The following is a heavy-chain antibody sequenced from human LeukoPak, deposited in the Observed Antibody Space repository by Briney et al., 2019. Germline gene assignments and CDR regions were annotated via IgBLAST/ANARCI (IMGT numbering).Heavy chain of an antibody. CDR2: VNEDGSRI. Sequence: GGSLRLSCEALGFPFISYAMNWVRQAPGKGLVWVARVNEDGSRIDHADSVRGRFTISRDITKSTLFLQMNSLRVEDSAIYYCVRDFGGEDDYWGQGILVTVSS. V-gene: IGHV3-74*01. J-gene: IGHJ4*02. CDR3: VRDFGGEDDY. CDR1: GFPFISYA. D-gene: IGHD2-15*01.